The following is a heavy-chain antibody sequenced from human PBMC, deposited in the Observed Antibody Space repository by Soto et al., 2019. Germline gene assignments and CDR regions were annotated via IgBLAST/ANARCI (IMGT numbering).Heavy chain of an antibody. CDR1: GFTFDDYT. Sequence: EVQLVESGGVVVQPGGSLRLSCAASGFTFDDYTMHWVRQAPGKGLEWVSLISWDGGSTYYADSVKGRFTISRDNSKNSLYLQMNSLRTEDTALYYCAKDGTDSSGYPPAYYFDYWGQGTLVTVSS. CDR2: ISWDGGST. CDR3: AKDGTDSSGYPPAYYFDY. V-gene: IGHV3-43*01. J-gene: IGHJ4*02. D-gene: IGHD3-22*01.